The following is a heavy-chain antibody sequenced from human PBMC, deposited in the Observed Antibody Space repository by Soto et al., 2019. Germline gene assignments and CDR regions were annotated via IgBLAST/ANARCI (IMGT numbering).Heavy chain of an antibody. V-gene: IGHV1-2*02. J-gene: IGHJ5*02. D-gene: IGHD6-6*01. Sequence: ASVKVSCKACGYTFTGYYMHWVRQAPGQGLEWMGWINPNSGGTNYAQKFQGRVTMTRDTSISTAYIELSRLRSDDTAVYYCARDLLQLVTRVPFDPWGQGTLVTVSS. CDR1: GYTFTGYY. CDR3: ARDLLQLVTRVPFDP. CDR2: INPNSGGT.